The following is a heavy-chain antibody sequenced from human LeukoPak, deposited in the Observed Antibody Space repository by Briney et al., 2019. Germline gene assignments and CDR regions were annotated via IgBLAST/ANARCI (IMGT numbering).Heavy chain of an antibody. J-gene: IGHJ4*02. Sequence: SETLSLTCAVYGGSFSGYYWSWIRQPPGKGLEWIGEINHSGSTNYNPSLKSRVTISVDTSKNQFSLKLTSVTAADTAVYYCARAGDYGDYHYFDSWGQGTLVSVSS. D-gene: IGHD4-17*01. CDR1: GGSFSGYY. V-gene: IGHV4-34*01. CDR3: ARAGDYGDYHYFDS. CDR2: INHSGST.